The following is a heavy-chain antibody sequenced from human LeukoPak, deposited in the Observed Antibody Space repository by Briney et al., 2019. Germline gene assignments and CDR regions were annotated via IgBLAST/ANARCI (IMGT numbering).Heavy chain of an antibody. CDR3: AKDKHTTSSPRFDY. CDR2: IGGSSTTT. V-gene: IGHV3-23*01. Sequence: GGSLRLPCAASGFTFSTYAMSWVRQAPGKGLEWVSGIGGSSTTTNYADSVKGRFTISRDNSENTLYLQMSSLRAEDTAVYYCAKDKHTTSSPRFDYWGQGTLVTVSS. J-gene: IGHJ4*02. CDR1: GFTFSTYA. D-gene: IGHD6-6*01.